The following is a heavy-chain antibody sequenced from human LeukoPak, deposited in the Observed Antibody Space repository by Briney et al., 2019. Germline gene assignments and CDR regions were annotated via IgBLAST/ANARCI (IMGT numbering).Heavy chain of an antibody. Sequence: SETLSLTCAVYGGSFSDYYWTWIRQPPGKGLEWIGEINHSGSTNYNPSLKSRVTISVDTSKNQFSLKLSSVTAADTAVYYCARTSPPQVKYSSGWYGRGSLDYWGQGTLVTVSS. V-gene: IGHV4-34*01. CDR2: INHSGST. CDR1: GGSFSDYY. J-gene: IGHJ4*02. CDR3: ARTSPPQVKYSSGWYGRGSLDY. D-gene: IGHD6-19*01.